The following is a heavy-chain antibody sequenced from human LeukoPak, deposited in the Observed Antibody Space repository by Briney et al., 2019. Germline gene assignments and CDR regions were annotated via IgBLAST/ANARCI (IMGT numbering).Heavy chain of an antibody. D-gene: IGHD3-9*01. CDR3: ARDKDDILTGYRHNWFDP. CDR2: NTSSGSYI. J-gene: IGHJ5*02. V-gene: IGHV3-21*01. CDR1: AFTFSSYR. Sequence: PARSLRLSCAPSAFTFSSYRRDCVRQPPGKGLEWVSSNTSSGSYISYPDSVKARFTISRENAKNSLYLQMNSLRAEDTAVYYCARDKDDILTGYRHNWFDPWGQGTLVTVSS.